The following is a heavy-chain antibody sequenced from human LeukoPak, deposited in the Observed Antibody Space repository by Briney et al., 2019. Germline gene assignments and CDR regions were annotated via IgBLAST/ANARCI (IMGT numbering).Heavy chain of an antibody. V-gene: IGHV4-4*07. D-gene: IGHD1-26*01. CDR1: GGSISSYY. J-gene: IGHJ3*02. CDR3: AREFRGGSYPSSDAFDI. Sequence: PSETLSLTCTVSGGSISSYYWSWIRQPAGKGLEWIGRIYTSGSTNYNPSLKSRLTMSVDTSKNQFSLKLSSVTAADTAVYYCAREFRGGSYPSSDAFDIWGQGTMVTVSS. CDR2: IYTSGST.